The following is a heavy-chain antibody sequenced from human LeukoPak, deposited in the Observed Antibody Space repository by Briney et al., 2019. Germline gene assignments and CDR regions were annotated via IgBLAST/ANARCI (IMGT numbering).Heavy chain of an antibody. V-gene: IGHV1-2*02. CDR1: GYTFTGYY. CDR2: INPNSGGT. CDR3: ARGIVGATGAPYYFDY. J-gene: IGHJ4*02. Sequence: ASVKVSCKASGYTFTGYYMHWVRQAPGQGLEWMGWINPNSGGTNYAQKFQGRVTMTRDTSISTAYMELSRLRSDDTAVYYCARGIVGATGAPYYFDYWGQGTLVTVSS. D-gene: IGHD1-26*01.